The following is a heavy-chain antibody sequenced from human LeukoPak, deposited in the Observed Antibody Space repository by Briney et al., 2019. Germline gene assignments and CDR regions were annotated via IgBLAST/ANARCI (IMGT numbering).Heavy chain of an antibody. Sequence: GASVKVSCKASGYTFTSYAMHWVRQAPGQRLEWMGWINAGNGNTKYSQKFQGRVTITRDTSASTAYMELSSLRSEDTAVYYCARDFRYSDYVRPRYYFDYWGQGTLVTVSS. CDR3: ARDFRYSDYVRPRYYFDY. CDR1: GYTFTSYA. CDR2: INAGNGNT. J-gene: IGHJ4*02. D-gene: IGHD4-11*01. V-gene: IGHV1-3*01.